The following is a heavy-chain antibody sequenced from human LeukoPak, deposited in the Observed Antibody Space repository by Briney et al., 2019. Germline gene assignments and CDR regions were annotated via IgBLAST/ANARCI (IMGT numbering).Heavy chain of an antibody. CDR2: INSDGSST. Sequence: GGSLRLSCAASGFTLSSYWMHWVRQAPGKGLVWVSRINSDGSSTTYADSVKGRFTISRDNAKNTLYLQMNSLRADDTGVYYCARIASHSSSWYDGGYWGQGTLVTVSS. J-gene: IGHJ4*02. CDR1: GFTLSSYW. CDR3: ARIASHSSSWYDGGY. D-gene: IGHD6-13*01. V-gene: IGHV3-74*01.